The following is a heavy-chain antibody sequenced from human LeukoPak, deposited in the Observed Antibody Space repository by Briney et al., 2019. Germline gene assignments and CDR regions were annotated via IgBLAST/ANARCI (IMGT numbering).Heavy chain of an antibody. CDR1: GYSISSGYY. Sequence: PSETLSLTCAVSGYSISSGYYWGWIRQPPGKGLEWIGSIYYSGSTYYNPSLKSRVTISVDTSKDQFSLKLSSVTAADTAVYYCARKIIAAAGTPNWFDPWGQGTLVTVSS. V-gene: IGHV4-38-2*01. CDR3: ARKIIAAAGTPNWFDP. D-gene: IGHD6-13*01. CDR2: IYYSGST. J-gene: IGHJ5*02.